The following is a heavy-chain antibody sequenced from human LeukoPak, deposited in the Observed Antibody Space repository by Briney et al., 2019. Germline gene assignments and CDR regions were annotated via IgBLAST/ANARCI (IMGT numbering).Heavy chain of an antibody. CDR3: ATHDKTVHGRAFDI. V-gene: IGHV5-51*01. J-gene: IGHJ3*02. D-gene: IGHD6-6*01. Sequence: ESLKISCKGSGYSFTSYWIGWVRQMSGKGLEWMGIIYPGDSDTRFSASFQGQVTISADKSISTAYLQWSSLKASDTAMYYCATHDKTVHGRAFDIWGQGTMVTVSS. CDR2: IYPGDSDT. CDR1: GYSFTSYW.